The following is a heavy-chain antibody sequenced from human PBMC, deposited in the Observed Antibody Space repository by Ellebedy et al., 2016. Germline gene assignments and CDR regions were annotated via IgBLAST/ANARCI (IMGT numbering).Heavy chain of an antibody. CDR1: GFTVSSNY. Sequence: GESLKISCAASGFTVSSNYMSWVRQAPGKGLEWVSVIYSGGSTYYADSVKGRFTISRDNAKNSLYLQMNSLRAEDTAVYYCATMTTVTTVPRYIEDYWGQGTLVTVSS. D-gene: IGHD4-17*01. V-gene: IGHV3-53*01. J-gene: IGHJ4*02. CDR2: IYSGGST. CDR3: ATMTTVTTVPRYIEDY.